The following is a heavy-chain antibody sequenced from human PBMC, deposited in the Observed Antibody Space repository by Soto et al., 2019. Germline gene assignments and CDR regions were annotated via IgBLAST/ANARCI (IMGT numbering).Heavy chain of an antibody. J-gene: IGHJ6*02. V-gene: IGHV1-69*05. CDR3: ARVIVVVTAARHYYYYGMDV. Sequence: QVQLVQSGAEVKKHGSSVKVSCKASGGTFSSYAISWVRQAPGQGLEWMGGIIPIFGTANYTQQFQGRVTITPDESTSTAYMERSSLRSEETAVYYCARVIVVVTAARHYYYYGMDVWGQGTTVTVSS. CDR1: GGTFSSYA. CDR2: IIPIFGTA. D-gene: IGHD2-21*02.